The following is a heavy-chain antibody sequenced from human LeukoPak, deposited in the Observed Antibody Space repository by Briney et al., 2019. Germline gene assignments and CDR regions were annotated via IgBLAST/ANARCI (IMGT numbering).Heavy chain of an antibody. CDR1: GFTFSSYS. V-gene: IGHV3-21*01. D-gene: IGHD6-13*01. CDR2: ISSSSSYI. CDR3: ARLAGDSSSWSSITGPGGFIDY. Sequence: GGSLRLSCAASGFTFSSYSMTWVRQAPGKGLEWVSSISSSSSYIYYADSVKGRFTISRGNAKNSLYLQMNSLRAEDTAVYYCARLAGDSSSWSSITGPGGFIDYWGQGTLVTVSS. J-gene: IGHJ4*02.